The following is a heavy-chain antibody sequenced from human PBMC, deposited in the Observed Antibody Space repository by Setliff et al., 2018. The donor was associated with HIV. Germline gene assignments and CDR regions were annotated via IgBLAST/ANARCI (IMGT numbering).Heavy chain of an antibody. D-gene: IGHD6-19*01. CDR2: IVVGSGNT. J-gene: IGHJ4*02. CDR1: GFTFTDSA. CDR3: ARNGPHGSGWYNYFDF. Sequence: SVKVSCKASGFTFTDSAMLWVRQARGQRLEWIRWIVVGSGNTNHAQKFQERVTITRDMSTSTAYMELSSLRSEDTAMYYCARNGPHGSGWYNYFDFWGQGTLVTVSS. V-gene: IGHV1-58*02.